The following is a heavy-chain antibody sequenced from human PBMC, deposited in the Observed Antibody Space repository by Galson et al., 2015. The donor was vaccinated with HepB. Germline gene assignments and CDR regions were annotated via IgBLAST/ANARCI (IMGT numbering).Heavy chain of an antibody. CDR3: AQTLLITIYAFDI. D-gene: IGHD3-3*01. J-gene: IGHJ3*02. Sequence: PTLVTPPQTLTLPCTFSGFSLSTSGMCVSWIRQPPGKALEWLARIYWDDDKRYSPSLKSRLTSTKDTSKNQVVLTMTNVDPVDTATYYCAQTLLITIYAFDIWGQGTMVTVSS. CDR2: IYWDDDK. CDR1: GFSLSTSGMC. V-gene: IGHV2-5*08.